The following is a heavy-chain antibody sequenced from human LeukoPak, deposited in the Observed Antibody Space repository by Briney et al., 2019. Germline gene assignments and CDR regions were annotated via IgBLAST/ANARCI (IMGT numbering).Heavy chain of an antibody. CDR2: LSESGDVT. Sequence: GGSLRLSCAASGFAFSNYAMNWVRQAPGKGLEWVSSLSESGDVTSYADSVKGRFTISRDNSRNILHLQMSSLRAEDTATYYCAKQFVDIWGQGTLVIVSS. J-gene: IGHJ5*02. CDR1: GFAFSNYA. D-gene: IGHD5-24*01. V-gene: IGHV3-23*01. CDR3: AKQFVDI.